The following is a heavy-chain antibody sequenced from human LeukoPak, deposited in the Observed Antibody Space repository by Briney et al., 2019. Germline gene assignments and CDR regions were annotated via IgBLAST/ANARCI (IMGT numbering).Heavy chain of an antibody. Sequence: GASVKVSCKASGDTFTDYFIHWVRQAPGQGLEWRGWINPNIGDASYAQKFQDRVTMTRDRSINTAYMELSRLTSDDTAVYYCARMALDGGDSIGFDSWGQGTLVTVSS. D-gene: IGHD2-21*02. CDR1: GDTFTDYF. CDR3: ARMALDGGDSIGFDS. V-gene: IGHV1-2*02. J-gene: IGHJ5*01. CDR2: INPNIGDA.